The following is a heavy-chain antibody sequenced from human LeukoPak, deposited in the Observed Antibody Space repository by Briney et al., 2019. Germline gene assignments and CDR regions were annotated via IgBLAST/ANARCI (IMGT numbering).Heavy chain of an antibody. CDR1: GYSFTSYW. CDR3: ARHQIVGATRSPFDY. J-gene: IGHJ4*02. V-gene: IGHV5-51*01. CDR2: IYPGDSHT. D-gene: IGHD1-26*01. Sequence: GESLKISCKGSGYSFTSYWIGWVRQMPGKGLEWMGVIYPGDSHTRYSPSFQGQVTISADKSISTAFLQWSSLKASDTAMYYCARHQIVGATRSPFDYWGQGALVTVSS.